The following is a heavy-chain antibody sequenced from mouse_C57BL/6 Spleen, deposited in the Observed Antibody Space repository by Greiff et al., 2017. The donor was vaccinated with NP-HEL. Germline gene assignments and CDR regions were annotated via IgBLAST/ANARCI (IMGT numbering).Heavy chain of an antibody. CDR1: GFTFSNYW. J-gene: IGHJ3*01. CDR3: TSPMVTTRAWFAY. Sequence: EVKLEESGGGLVQPGGSMKLSCVASGFTFSNYWMNWVRQSPEKGLEWVAQIRLKSDNYATHYAESVKGRFTISRDDSKSSVYLQMNNLRAEDTGIYYCTSPMVTTRAWFAYWGQGTLVTVSA. D-gene: IGHD2-2*01. CDR2: IRLKSDNYAT. V-gene: IGHV6-3*01.